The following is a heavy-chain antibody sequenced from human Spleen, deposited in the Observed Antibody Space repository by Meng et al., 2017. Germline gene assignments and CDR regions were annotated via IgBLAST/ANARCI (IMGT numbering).Heavy chain of an antibody. Sequence: VQLGPSGPGLKKSGPSVSVACSASAYTVIGSGMHWVRRAPGQGLEWMGRINPKSGDTHYSQKFQARVTMTGDTSISTAYMELSGLRSDDTAMYYCARDEDISAAGKLFGDYWGQGTLVTVSS. J-gene: IGHJ4*02. CDR3: ARDEDISAAGKLFGDY. CDR2: INPKSGDT. V-gene: IGHV1-2*06. CDR1: AYTVIGSG. D-gene: IGHD6-25*01.